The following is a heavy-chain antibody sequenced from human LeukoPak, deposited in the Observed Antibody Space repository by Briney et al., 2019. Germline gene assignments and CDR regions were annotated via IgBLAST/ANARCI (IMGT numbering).Heavy chain of an antibody. CDR2: IYDSGST. D-gene: IGHD2-8*02. V-gene: IGHV4-59*12. CDR1: GGSISYYY. J-gene: IGHJ6*03. Sequence: PSETLSLTCTVSGGSISYYYWSWIRQPPGKGLEWIGYIYDSGSTNYNPSLKSRVTISVDTSKNQFSLKLSSVTAADTAVYYCARDRPTPNTGYMDVWGKGTTVTVSS. CDR3: ARDRPTPNTGYMDV.